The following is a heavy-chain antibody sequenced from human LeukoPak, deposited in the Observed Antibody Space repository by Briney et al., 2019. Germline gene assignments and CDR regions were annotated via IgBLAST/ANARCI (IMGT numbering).Heavy chain of an antibody. D-gene: IGHD1-26*01. V-gene: IGHV1-8*01. Sequence: ASVKVSCKASGYTFTSYGINWVRQATGQGLEWMGWMNPNNGNTGCAQKFQGRLTMTRNTSISTAYMELSSLRSEDTAVYYCATYTVGATTYYYGMDVWGQGTTVTVSS. CDR3: ATYTVGATTYYYGMDV. CDR2: MNPNNGNT. CDR1: GYTFTSYG. J-gene: IGHJ6*02.